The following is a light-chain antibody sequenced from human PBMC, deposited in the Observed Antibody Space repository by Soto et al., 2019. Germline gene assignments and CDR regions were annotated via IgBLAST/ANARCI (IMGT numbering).Light chain of an antibody. CDR3: SSAAGSNALL. J-gene: IGLJ2*01. Sequence: QSALTQPHSASGSPGQSVTISCTGTSSDVGGYNYVSWYQQHPGKAPKLMIYEVSKRPSGVPDRFSGSKSGNTASLTVSGLQAEDEADYYCSSAAGSNALLFGGGTKVTVL. CDR1: SSDVGGYNY. V-gene: IGLV2-8*01. CDR2: EVS.